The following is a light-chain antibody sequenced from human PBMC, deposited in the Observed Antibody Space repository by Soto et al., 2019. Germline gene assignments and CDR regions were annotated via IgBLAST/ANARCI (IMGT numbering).Light chain of an antibody. V-gene: IGLV1-47*01. CDR1: SSNIGSKY. CDR2: RNN. J-gene: IGLJ2*01. CDR3: AAWISNRGARA. Sequence: QSVLTQPPSASGTPGQRVTISCSGSSSNIGSKYVYWYQQLPGTAPKLLMYRNNQRPSGVPDRFSGSKSGTSASLAISGLGSEDGGDYHCAAWISNRGARAFGGGTKVTFL.